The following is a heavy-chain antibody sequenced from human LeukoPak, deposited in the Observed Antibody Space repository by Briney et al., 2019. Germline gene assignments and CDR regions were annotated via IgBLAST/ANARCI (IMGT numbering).Heavy chain of an antibody. V-gene: IGHV3-23*01. CDR3: AKPLPRYYDSSGYFDY. CDR2: ISGSGGST. J-gene: IGHJ4*02. D-gene: IGHD3-22*01. Sequence: PGGSLRLSCAASGFTFSSYAMSWVRQAPGKGLEWVSAISGSGGSTYYADSVKGRFTISGDNSKNTLYLQMNSLRAEDTAVYYCAKPLPRYYDSSGYFDYWGQGTLVTVSS. CDR1: GFTFSSYA.